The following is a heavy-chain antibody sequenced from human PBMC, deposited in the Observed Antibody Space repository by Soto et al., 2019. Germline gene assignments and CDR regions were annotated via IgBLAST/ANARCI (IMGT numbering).Heavy chain of an antibody. D-gene: IGHD1-26*01. CDR3: ATQEVGGSYVYTFDP. J-gene: IGHJ5*02. Sequence: PGGSLRLACAASGLISSNYAFNWVRQVPGKGLEWVASISSSSTYMYYADSVKGRFSISRDNAKNSLFLQMNTLGAEDTAVYYCATQEVGGSYVYTFDPWGQGTLVTVS. CDR1: GLISSNYA. V-gene: IGHV3-21*01. CDR2: ISSSSTYM.